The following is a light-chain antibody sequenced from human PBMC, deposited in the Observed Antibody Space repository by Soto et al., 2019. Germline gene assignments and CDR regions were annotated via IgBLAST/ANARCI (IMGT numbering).Light chain of an antibody. CDR1: SSNIGAGYD. CDR3: QSYDSSLNGWV. J-gene: IGLJ3*02. CDR2: GNN. V-gene: IGLV1-40*01. Sequence: QSVLTQPPSVSWTPGQRVTISCTRSSSNIGAGYDVHWYQQLPGTAPKLLIYGNNNRPSGVPDRFSGSKSGTSASLAITGLQAEDEADYYCQSYDSSLNGWVFGGGTKLTVL.